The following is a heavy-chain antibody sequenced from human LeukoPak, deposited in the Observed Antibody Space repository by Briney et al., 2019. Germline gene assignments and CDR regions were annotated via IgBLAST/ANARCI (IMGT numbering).Heavy chain of an antibody. J-gene: IGHJ3*02. CDR3: ARGDDIFTGHDAFDI. D-gene: IGHD3-9*01. V-gene: IGHV3-7*03. CDR2: IKQDGREK. CDR1: GFTFSSDW. Sequence: GGSLRLSCAASGFTFSSDWMSWGRQAPGKGGEGGADIKQDGREKYYVDSGKGRVTISRDHAKNSLYLQMNSLRAEDTAVYYCARGDDIFTGHDAFDIWGQGTVVTVSS.